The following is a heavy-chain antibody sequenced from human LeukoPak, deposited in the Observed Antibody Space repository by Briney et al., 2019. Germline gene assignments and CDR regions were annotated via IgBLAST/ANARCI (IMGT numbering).Heavy chain of an antibody. J-gene: IGHJ2*01. CDR2: IYSGVST. CDR1: GFTVSSNY. V-gene: IGHV3-53*01. Sequence: TGGSLRLSCAASGFTVSSNYMSWVRQAPGKGLEWVSVIYSGVSTYYSDSVKGRFTISRDNSKNTLYHQKNSPRAEDTALYYRARDRRYYYSSGYYFHCYFDLWGGGALVTVSS. CDR3: ARDRRYYYSSGYYFHCYFDL. D-gene: IGHD3-22*01.